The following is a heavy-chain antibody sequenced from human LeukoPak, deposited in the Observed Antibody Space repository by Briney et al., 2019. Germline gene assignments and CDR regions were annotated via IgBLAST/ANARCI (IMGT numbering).Heavy chain of an antibody. D-gene: IGHD2/OR15-2a*01. Sequence: GGSLRLSCAAYGFSFSSYSMNWVRQAPGKGLEWVSYISTGSSTIYYADSVMGRFTISRDNAKNSLYLQMNSLRAEDTAVYYCAKDSAKKYDDYWGQGTLVTVSS. CDR3: AKDSAKKYDDY. V-gene: IGHV3-48*01. CDR1: GFSFSSYS. CDR2: ISTGSSTI. J-gene: IGHJ4*02.